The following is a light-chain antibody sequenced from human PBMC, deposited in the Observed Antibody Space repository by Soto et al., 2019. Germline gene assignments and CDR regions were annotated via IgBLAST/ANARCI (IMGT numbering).Light chain of an antibody. CDR2: EVN. CDR1: SSDVGGYNY. CDR3: GSHTDSSSPV. J-gene: IGLJ2*01. V-gene: IGLV2-14*03. Sequence: QSALTQPRSVSGSPGQSVTISCTGTSSDVGGYNYVSWYQQHPGKAPKVIIYEVNHRPSGVSSRFSGSKSGNTASLNISGLLAEDEADYYCGSHTDSSSPVFGGGTKLTVL.